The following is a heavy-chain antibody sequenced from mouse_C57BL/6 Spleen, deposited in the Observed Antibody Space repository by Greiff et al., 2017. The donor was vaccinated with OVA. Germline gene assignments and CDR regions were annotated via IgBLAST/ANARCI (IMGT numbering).Heavy chain of an antibody. Sequence: DVKLQESGPGLVKPSQSLSLTCSVTGYSITSGYYWNWIRQLPGNKLEWMGYISYDGSNNYNPSLKNRTSITRDTSKNQFFLTLNSVTTEDTATYYCARGWLGDFDDWGQGTTLTVSS. CDR3: ARGWLGDFDD. CDR1: GYSITSGYY. J-gene: IGHJ2*01. CDR2: ISYDGSN. D-gene: IGHD2-3*01. V-gene: IGHV3-6*01.